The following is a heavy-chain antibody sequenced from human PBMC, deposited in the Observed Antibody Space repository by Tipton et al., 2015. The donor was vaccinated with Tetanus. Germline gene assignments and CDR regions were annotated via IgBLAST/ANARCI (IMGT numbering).Heavy chain of an antibody. CDR3: GTLVRGVLLTRVIEN. CDR1: GGSISGSGYF. D-gene: IGHD3-10*01. J-gene: IGHJ4*02. Sequence: TLSLTCTVSGGSISGSGYFWNWIRQHPGKGLEWIGYIYYSGSTYYNPSLKSRVTISVDTSKNQFSLKLNSVTAADTAVYYCGTLVRGVLLTRVIENWGQGALVIVSS. CDR2: IYYSGST. V-gene: IGHV4-31*03.